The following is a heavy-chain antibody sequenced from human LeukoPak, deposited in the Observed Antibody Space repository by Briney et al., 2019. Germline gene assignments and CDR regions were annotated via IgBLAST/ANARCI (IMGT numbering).Heavy chain of an antibody. CDR2: ISSSSSYI. D-gene: IGHD2-21*01. V-gene: IGHV3-21*01. CDR3: ARDQAVVFAMPFDY. Sequence: PGGSLRLSCAASGFTFSSYSMDWVRQAPGKGLEWVSSISSSSSYIYYADSVKGRFTISRDNAKNSLYLQMNSLRAEDTAVYYCARDQAVVFAMPFDYWGQGTLVTVSS. J-gene: IGHJ4*02. CDR1: GFTFSSYS.